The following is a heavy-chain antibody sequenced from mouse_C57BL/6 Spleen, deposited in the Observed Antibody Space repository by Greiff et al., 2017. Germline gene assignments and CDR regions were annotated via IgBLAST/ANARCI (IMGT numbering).Heavy chain of an antibody. D-gene: IGHD2-4*01. CDR2: ISSGSSTI. Sequence: EVQLVESGGGLVKPGGSLKLSCAASGFTFSDYGMHWVRQAPEKGLEWVAYISSGSSTIYYADTVKGRFTIYRDNAKNTLFLQMTSLRSEDTAMYYCARPYYDYFYFDYWCQGTTLTVSS. V-gene: IGHV5-17*01. CDR1: GFTFSDYG. J-gene: IGHJ2*01. CDR3: ARPYYDYFYFDY.